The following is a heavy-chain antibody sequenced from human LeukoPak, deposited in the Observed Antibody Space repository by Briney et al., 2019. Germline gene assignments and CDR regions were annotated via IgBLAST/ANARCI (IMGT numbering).Heavy chain of an antibody. CDR1: GFTFSDYY. J-gene: IGHJ4*02. Sequence: GGSLRLSCAASGFTFSDYYMSWIRQAPGKGLEWVSVIYSGGTTNYADSVKGRFIVYRDNSKNTLYLQMNSLRAEDTAVYYCASKVTTGYWGQGTLVTVSS. V-gene: IGHV3-66*01. CDR3: ASKVTTGY. D-gene: IGHD4-17*01. CDR2: IYSGGTT.